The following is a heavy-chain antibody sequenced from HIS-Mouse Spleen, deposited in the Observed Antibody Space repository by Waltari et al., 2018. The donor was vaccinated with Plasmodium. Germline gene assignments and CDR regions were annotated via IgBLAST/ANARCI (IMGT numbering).Heavy chain of an antibody. CDR2: INHSGST. V-gene: IGHV4-34*01. Sequence: QVQLQQWGAGLLKPSATLSLTCAVYGGSFSGYYWSWIRQPPGKGLEWIGEINHSGSTNYNPSLKSRVTISVDTSKNQFSLKLSSVTAADTAVYYCARTVGYYYDSSVYDYWGQGTLVTVSS. D-gene: IGHD3-22*01. CDR1: GGSFSGYY. CDR3: ARTVGYYYDSSVYDY. J-gene: IGHJ4*02.